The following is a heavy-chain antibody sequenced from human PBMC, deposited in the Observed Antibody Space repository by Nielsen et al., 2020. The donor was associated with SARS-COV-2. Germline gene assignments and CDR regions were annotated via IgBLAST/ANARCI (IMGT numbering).Heavy chain of an antibody. CDR3: AKGITMVRGVITDYFDY. CDR1: GFTFSSYA. V-gene: IGHV3-23*01. D-gene: IGHD3-10*01. J-gene: IGHJ4*02. CDR2: ISGSGGST. Sequence: GGSLRLSCAASGFTFSSYAMSWVRQAPGKGLEWVSAISGSGGSTYYTDSVKGRFTISRDNSKNTLYLQMNSLRAEDTAVYYCAKGITMVRGVITDYFDYWGQGTLVTVSS.